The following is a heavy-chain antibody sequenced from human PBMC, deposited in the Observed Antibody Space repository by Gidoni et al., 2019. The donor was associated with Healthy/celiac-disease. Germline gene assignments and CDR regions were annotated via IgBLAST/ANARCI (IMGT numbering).Heavy chain of an antibody. CDR2: IYYSGST. CDR3: ARLRPPSALWFGEFAYFDY. Sequence: QLQLQESGPGLVKPSETLSLTCTVPGGSISSSSYYWGWIRQPPGKGLDWIGSIYYSGSTSYNPSLQSRVTISVDTSKNQFSLKLSSVTAADTAVYYCARLRPPSALWFGEFAYFDYWGQGTLVTVSS. V-gene: IGHV4-39*01. D-gene: IGHD3-10*01. J-gene: IGHJ4*02. CDR1: GGSISSSSYY.